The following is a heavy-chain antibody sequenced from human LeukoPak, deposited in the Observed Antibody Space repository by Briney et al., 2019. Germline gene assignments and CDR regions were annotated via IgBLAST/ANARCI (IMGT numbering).Heavy chain of an antibody. CDR1: GGSFSSYF. Sequence: SETLSLTCTVSGGSFSSYFWSGIRQPPGKGLEWIGYIYSSGSTNYNPSLKSRVSISADTSKNEFSLKLRSVTAADTAVYFCARVDTSLVPDAFDIWGQGSMVTVSS. CDR2: IYSSGST. D-gene: IGHD5-18*01. CDR3: ARVDTSLVPDAFDI. J-gene: IGHJ3*02. V-gene: IGHV4-59*01.